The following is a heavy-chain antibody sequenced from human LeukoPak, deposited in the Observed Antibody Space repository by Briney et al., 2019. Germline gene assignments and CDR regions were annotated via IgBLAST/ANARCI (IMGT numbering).Heavy chain of an antibody. V-gene: IGHV4-39*01. CDR1: GGSISSSSYY. D-gene: IGHD2-15*01. Sequence: SETLSLTCTVSGGSISSSSYYWGWVRQPPGTGLEWIGSIYYSGSTYYNPSLKSRVTISVDTSKNQFSLKLSSVTAADTAVYYCARPVRSGGSPGWFDPWGQGTLVTVSS. CDR2: IYYSGST. CDR3: ARPVRSGGSPGWFDP. J-gene: IGHJ5*02.